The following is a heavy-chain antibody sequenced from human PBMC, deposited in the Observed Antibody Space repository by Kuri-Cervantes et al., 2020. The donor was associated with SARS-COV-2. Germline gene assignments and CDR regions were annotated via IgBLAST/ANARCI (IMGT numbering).Heavy chain of an antibody. J-gene: IGHJ4*02. D-gene: IGHD1-14*01. CDR1: GFTFNNYD. Sequence: GESLKISCAASGFTFNNYDMYWVRQAPGKGLEWVAVISYDGSKKYYADSVKGRFTISRGNSKSTLYLPMYNLRAEDTAVYYCARGLRKYYFDYWGQGTLVTVSS. CDR2: ISYDGSKK. CDR3: ARGLRKYYFDY. V-gene: IGHV3-30-3*01.